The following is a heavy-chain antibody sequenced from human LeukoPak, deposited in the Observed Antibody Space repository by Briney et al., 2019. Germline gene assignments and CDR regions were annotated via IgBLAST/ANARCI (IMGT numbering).Heavy chain of an antibody. CDR1: GGSISSGGYS. D-gene: IGHD4-17*01. V-gene: IGHV4-30-2*01. Sequence: SETLSLTCAVSGGSISSGGYSWSWIRQPPGKGLEWIGYIYHSGSTYYNPSLKSRVTISVDRSKNQFSLKLSSVTAADTAVYYCARGDYGDYGELFDYWGQGTLVTASS. CDR3: ARGDYGDYGELFDY. CDR2: IYHSGST. J-gene: IGHJ4*02.